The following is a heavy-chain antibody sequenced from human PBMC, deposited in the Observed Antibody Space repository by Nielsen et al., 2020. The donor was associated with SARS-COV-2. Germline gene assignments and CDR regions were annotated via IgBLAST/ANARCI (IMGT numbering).Heavy chain of an antibody. J-gene: IGHJ5*02. Sequence: LRQPPGKGLEWIGYIYYSGSTYYNPSLKSRVTISVDTSKNQFSLKLSSVTAADTAVYYCARETMVRGVIDWFDPWGQGTLVTVSS. CDR3: ARETMVRGVIDWFDP. D-gene: IGHD3-10*01. CDR2: IYYSGST. V-gene: IGHV4-30-4*01.